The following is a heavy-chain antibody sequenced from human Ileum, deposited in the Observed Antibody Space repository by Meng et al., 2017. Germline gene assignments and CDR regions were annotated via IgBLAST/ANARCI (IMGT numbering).Heavy chain of an antibody. J-gene: IGHJ4*02. Sequence: GESLKISCAASGFTFSSLWMSWVRQAPGKGLEWVATIKEDGSETYYVDSMKGRVIISRDNAKNSLYLQINSLSAEDTAVYYCARGGTRLCDYWGQGTPVTVSS. D-gene: IGHD2-21*01. CDR3: ARGGTRLCDY. V-gene: IGHV3-7*01. CDR2: IKEDGSET. CDR1: GFTFSSLW.